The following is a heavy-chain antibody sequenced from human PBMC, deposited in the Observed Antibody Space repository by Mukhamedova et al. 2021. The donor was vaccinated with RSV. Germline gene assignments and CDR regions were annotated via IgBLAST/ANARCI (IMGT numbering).Heavy chain of an antibody. V-gene: IGHV3-74*01. J-gene: IGHJ3*02. CDR2: DGSST. Sequence: DGSSTSYADSVKGRFTISRDNAKNTLYLQMNSLRAEDTAVYYCARDVGHQLRYFDWLPDAFDIWGQGTMVTVSS. D-gene: IGHD3-9*01. CDR3: ARDVGHQLRYFDWLPDAFDI.